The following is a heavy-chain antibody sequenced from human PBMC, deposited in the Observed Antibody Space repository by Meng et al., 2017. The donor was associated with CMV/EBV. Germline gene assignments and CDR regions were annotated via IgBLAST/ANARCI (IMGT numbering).Heavy chain of an antibody. CDR1: GGSFSGYY. J-gene: IGHJ4*02. CDR2: INHSGSI. CDR3: ARVCYYDSSGYYYEGAYYFDY. Sequence: SQTLSLTGAVYGGSFSGYYWSWIRQPPGKGLEWIGEINHSGSINYNPSLKSRVTISVDTSKNQFSLKLSSVTAADTAVYYCARVCYYDSSGYYYEGAYYFDYWGQGTLVTVSS. D-gene: IGHD3-22*01. V-gene: IGHV4-34*01.